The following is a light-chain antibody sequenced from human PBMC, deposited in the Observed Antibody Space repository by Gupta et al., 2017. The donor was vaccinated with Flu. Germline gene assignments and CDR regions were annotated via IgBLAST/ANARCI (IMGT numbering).Light chain of an antibody. Sequence: QSVLTQPPSVSGAPGQGVTISCTGSSSNIGAGFDVHWYQQLPGTGPKLLIYGNTNRPSGVPDRFSGSKSGTSASLAITGLQAEDEADYYCQSYDSSLTGAVLGTGTRVTVL. J-gene: IGLJ1*01. CDR3: QSYDSSLTGAV. CDR2: GNT. V-gene: IGLV1-40*01. CDR1: SSNIGAGFD.